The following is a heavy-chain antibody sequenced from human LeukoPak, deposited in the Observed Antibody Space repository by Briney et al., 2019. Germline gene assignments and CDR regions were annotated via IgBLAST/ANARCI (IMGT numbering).Heavy chain of an antibody. Sequence: AGGSLRLSCAASGFTFSDHYMDWVRQAPGKGLEWVGRTRNKANSYTTEYAASVKGRFTISRDDSKNSLYLQMNSLRAEDTAVYYCARDTPGYCSSTSCYDVDYYFDYWGQGTLVTVSS. V-gene: IGHV3-72*01. CDR1: GFTFSDHY. D-gene: IGHD2-2*01. CDR2: TRNKANSYTT. J-gene: IGHJ4*02. CDR3: ARDTPGYCSSTSCYDVDYYFDY.